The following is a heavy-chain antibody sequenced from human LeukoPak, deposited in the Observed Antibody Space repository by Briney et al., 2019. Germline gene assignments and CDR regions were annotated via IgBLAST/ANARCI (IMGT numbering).Heavy chain of an antibody. D-gene: IGHD3-22*01. CDR3: AKDLIGDSSGSYKQGNWFDP. Sequence: PGGSLRLSCAASGFTFSSFGMHWVRQPPGKGLEWLALISSDGSNEYYADSEKGRFAISRDDSKNTLYLQMNSLRDEDTAVYYCAKDLIGDSSGSYKQGNWFDPWGQGTLVTVSS. CDR2: ISSDGSNE. CDR1: GFTFSSFG. J-gene: IGHJ5*02. V-gene: IGHV3-30*18.